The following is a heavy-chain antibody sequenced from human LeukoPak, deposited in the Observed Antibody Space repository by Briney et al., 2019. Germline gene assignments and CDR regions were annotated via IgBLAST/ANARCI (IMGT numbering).Heavy chain of an antibody. CDR1: GGSISSSDYY. Sequence: SETLSLTCTVSGGSISSSDYYWSWIRQPPGKGLEWFGSIYYSGSTYCIPSLKSRVIISVDTSKHQFSLRLSSVTAADTAIYYCARQHYYYGMDVWGQGTTVTVSS. CDR3: ARQHYYYGMDV. V-gene: IGHV4-39*01. J-gene: IGHJ6*02. CDR2: IYYSGST.